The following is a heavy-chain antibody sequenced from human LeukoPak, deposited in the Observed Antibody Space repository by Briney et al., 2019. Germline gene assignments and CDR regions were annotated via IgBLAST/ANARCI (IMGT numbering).Heavy chain of an antibody. J-gene: IGHJ4*02. D-gene: IGHD5-12*01. Sequence: GGSLRLSCAASGFTFSSYAMSWVRQAPGKGLEWVSAISGSGGSTYYADSVKGRFTISRDNSKNTLYLQMNSLRAEDTAVYYCAHPDIVATIEDYWGQGTLVTVSS. CDR2: ISGSGGST. V-gene: IGHV3-23*01. CDR1: GFTFSSYA. CDR3: AHPDIVATIEDY.